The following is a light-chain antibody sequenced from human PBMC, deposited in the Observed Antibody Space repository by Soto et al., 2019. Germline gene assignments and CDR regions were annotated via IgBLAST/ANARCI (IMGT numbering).Light chain of an antibody. Sequence: EIVMTQSPATLSVSPGERATLSCWASQSVSSNLAWYQQKPGQAPRLLIYGASTRATGIPARFSGSGSGTEFTLTISSLQSEDFAVYYCQQYNNWPRWTFGQGTKVDIK. CDR2: GAS. V-gene: IGKV3-15*01. J-gene: IGKJ1*01. CDR3: QQYNNWPRWT. CDR1: QSVSSN.